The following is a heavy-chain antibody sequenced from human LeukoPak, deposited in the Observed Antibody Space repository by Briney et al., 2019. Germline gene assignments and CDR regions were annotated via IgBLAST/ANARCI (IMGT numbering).Heavy chain of an antibody. CDR1: GYTFTSYA. Sequence: GASVKVSCKASGYTFTSYAMHWVRQAPGQRLEWMGWINAGNGNTKYSQKFQGRVTITRDTSASTAYMELSSLRSEDTAVYYCARVGYSGYDWEWYFDYWGQGTLVTVSS. V-gene: IGHV1-3*01. D-gene: IGHD5-12*01. CDR2: INAGNGNT. J-gene: IGHJ4*02. CDR3: ARVGYSGYDWEWYFDY.